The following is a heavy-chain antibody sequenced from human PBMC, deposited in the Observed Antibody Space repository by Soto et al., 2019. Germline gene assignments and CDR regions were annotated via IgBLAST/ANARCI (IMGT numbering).Heavy chain of an antibody. V-gene: IGHV3-30*04. D-gene: IGHD6-19*01. CDR2: ISYDGTNK. CDR3: ARETSPYTSGWYGVDF. J-gene: IGHJ4*01. CDR1: GFMFSAYA. Sequence: GGSLRVSCAASGFMFSAYAILWVRQAPGKGLEWVAAISYDGTNKYYADSVKGRFTISRDNSKNTLFLQMNSLRAEDTAVYYCARETSPYTSGWYGVDFWGHGTLVTVS.